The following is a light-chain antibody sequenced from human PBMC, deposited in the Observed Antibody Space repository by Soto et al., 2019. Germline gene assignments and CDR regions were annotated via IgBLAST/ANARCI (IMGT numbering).Light chain of an antibody. V-gene: IGKV3-15*01. CDR3: QQYNNWSRRT. Sequence: EIVMTQSPATLSVSPGERATLSCRASQSVSSNLAWYQQKPGQAPRLLIYGASTRATGIPARFSGSGSGTEFTLTISSQQSEDFAVYYCQQYNNWSRRTFGQGTKVDIK. CDR1: QSVSSN. CDR2: GAS. J-gene: IGKJ1*01.